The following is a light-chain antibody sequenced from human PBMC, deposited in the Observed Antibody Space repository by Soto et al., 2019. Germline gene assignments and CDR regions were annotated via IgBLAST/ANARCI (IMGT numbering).Light chain of an antibody. CDR3: QQHRT. Sequence: EIVLTQSPGTLSLSPGERATLSCRASQSVSSSYLAWYQQKPGQAPRLLIYGASSRATGIPDRFSGSGSGTDFTLPISRLEPEDFAVYYCQQHRTFGQGTKVEIK. V-gene: IGKV3-20*01. J-gene: IGKJ1*01. CDR2: GAS. CDR1: QSVSSSY.